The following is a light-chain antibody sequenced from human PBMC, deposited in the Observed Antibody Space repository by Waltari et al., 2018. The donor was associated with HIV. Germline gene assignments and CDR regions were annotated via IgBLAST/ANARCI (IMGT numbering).Light chain of an antibody. CDR2: DVD. V-gene: IGLV2-14*03. Sequence: QSALTLPASVSGSPGQSLTISCTASSRDTGGFNYVSWYQQHPDKAPKLIIFDVDIRPSGISNRFSGSKSGNTASLTISGLQAEDEADYYCSSYASSFTLLFGGGTKLTVL. J-gene: IGLJ3*02. CDR1: SRDTGGFNY. CDR3: SSYASSFTLL.